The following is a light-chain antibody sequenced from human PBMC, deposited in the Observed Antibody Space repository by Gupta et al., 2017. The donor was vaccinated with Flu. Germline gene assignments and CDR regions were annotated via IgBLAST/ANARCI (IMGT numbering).Light chain of an antibody. CDR3: QSVDSSATYV. V-gene: IGLV3-25*03. CDR1: ALPNQY. CDR2: KDT. Sequence: FELTQPPSVSVSPGQTARITCSGDALPNQYVCWYQQKPGQAPVLVIYKDTERPSGIPERFSASSSGTTVTLTXSXVQAEDXADYYCQSVDSSATYVFASGTKVTVL. J-gene: IGLJ1*01.